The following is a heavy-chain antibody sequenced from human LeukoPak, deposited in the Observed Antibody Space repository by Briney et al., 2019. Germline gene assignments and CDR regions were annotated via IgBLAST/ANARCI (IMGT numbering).Heavy chain of an antibody. V-gene: IGHV1-8*01. CDR1: RYTFTSYD. D-gene: IGHD4-17*01. CDR2: MNPNSGNT. Sequence: ASVKVSCKTSRYTFTSYDINWVRQATGQGLEWMGWMNPNSGNTGYAQKFQGRVTMTRNTSISTAYMELCILRSEDTAVYYCARGLYYGDYVFGFDPWGQGTLVTVSS. CDR3: ARGLYYGDYVFGFDP. J-gene: IGHJ5*02.